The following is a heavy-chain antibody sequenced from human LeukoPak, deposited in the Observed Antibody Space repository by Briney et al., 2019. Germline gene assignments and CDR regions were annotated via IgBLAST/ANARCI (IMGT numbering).Heavy chain of an antibody. CDR3: ARGFVGPAAIFNYSYYYMDV. Sequence: ASVKVSCKASGYTFTSYDIIWVRQATGQGLEWMGWMNPNSGNTGYAQKFQGRVTMTRNTSISTAYMELSSLRSEDTAVYYCARGFVGPAAIFNYSYYYMDVWGKGPTVTASS. D-gene: IGHD2-2*01. J-gene: IGHJ6*03. V-gene: IGHV1-8*01. CDR1: GYTFTSYD. CDR2: MNPNSGNT.